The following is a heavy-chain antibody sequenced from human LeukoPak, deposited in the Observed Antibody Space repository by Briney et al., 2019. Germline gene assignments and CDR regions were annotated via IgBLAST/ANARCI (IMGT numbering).Heavy chain of an antibody. CDR3: ARDGSYGDYSHFDY. V-gene: IGHV3-23*01. Sequence: GGSLRLSCAASGFTFNNYAMNWVRQAPGKGLEWVSSISGSGGNTYYAVSVKGRFTISRDNSKNSLYLQMNSLRAEDTAVYYCARDGSYGDYSHFDYWGQGTLVTVSS. CDR2: ISGSGGNT. CDR1: GFTFNNYA. J-gene: IGHJ4*02. D-gene: IGHD4-17*01.